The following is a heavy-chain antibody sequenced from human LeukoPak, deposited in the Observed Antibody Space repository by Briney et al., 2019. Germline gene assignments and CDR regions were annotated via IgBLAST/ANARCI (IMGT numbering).Heavy chain of an antibody. CDR3: ARDSGTTGEVKFDP. Sequence: PSETLSLTCTVSGGSITSYYWSWIRQPAGKGLVWIGRIYTTGSTTYNPSLKSRVTMSVDTSKNQFSLKLSSVTAADTAVYYCARDSGTTGEVKFDPWGQGTLVTVSS. V-gene: IGHV4-4*07. CDR2: IYTTGST. J-gene: IGHJ5*02. CDR1: GGSITSYY. D-gene: IGHD3-10*01.